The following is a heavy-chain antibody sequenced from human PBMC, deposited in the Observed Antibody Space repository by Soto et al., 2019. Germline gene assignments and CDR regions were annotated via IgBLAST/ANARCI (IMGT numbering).Heavy chain of an antibody. CDR1: GISVSTSDYY. V-gene: IGHV4-39*01. CDR3: AGFVVPASRNSDFDY. J-gene: IGHJ4*02. D-gene: IGHD2-15*01. CDR2: IYYSGST. Sequence: NPSETLSLTCTVSGISVSTSDYYWGWVRQPPGKGLDWIGNIYYSGSTFYNPSLRSRVTLSVDTSKNQFSLRLNSVTVADTAVYFCAGFVVPASRNSDFDYWGQGTQVTVSS.